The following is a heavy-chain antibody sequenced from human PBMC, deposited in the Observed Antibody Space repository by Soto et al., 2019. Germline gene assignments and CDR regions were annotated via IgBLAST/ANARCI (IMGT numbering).Heavy chain of an antibody. CDR3: ARGTAAGWGGSYYYYYGMDV. J-gene: IGHJ6*02. Sequence: SETLSLTCAVYGGSFSGYYWSWIRQSPGKGLEWIGEINHSGSTNYNPSLKSRVTISVDTSKNQFSLKLSSVTAADTAVYYCARGTAAGWGGSYYYYYGMDVWGQGTTVTVSS. CDR1: GGSFSGYY. CDR2: INHSGST. D-gene: IGHD6-13*01. V-gene: IGHV4-34*01.